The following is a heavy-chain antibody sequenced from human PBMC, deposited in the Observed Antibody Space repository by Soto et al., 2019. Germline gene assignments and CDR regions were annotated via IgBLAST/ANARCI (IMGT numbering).Heavy chain of an antibody. CDR3: ARVIRGYSGYDGY. Sequence: SVKVSCKASGGTFSSYTISWVRQAPGQGLEWMGRIIPILGIANYAQKFQGRVTITADKSTSTAYMELSSLRSEDMAVYYCARVIRGYSGYDGYWGQGTLVTVSS. CDR1: GGTFSSYT. V-gene: IGHV1-69*02. J-gene: IGHJ4*02. CDR2: IIPILGIA. D-gene: IGHD5-12*01.